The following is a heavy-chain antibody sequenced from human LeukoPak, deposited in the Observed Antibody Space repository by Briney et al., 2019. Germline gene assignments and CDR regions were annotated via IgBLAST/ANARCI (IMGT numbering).Heavy chain of an antibody. CDR3: ARDVVDWEYFDY. J-gene: IGHJ4*02. CDR1: GFTFDDYA. V-gene: IGHV3-21*01. Sequence: GGSLRLSCAASGFTFDDYAMHWVRQAPGKGLEWVSSISSRSSSIYYADSVKGRFTISRDNAKNSLYLQMNSLRAEDTAVYYCARDVVDWEYFDYWGQGTLVTVSS. CDR2: ISSRSSSI. D-gene: IGHD2-21*01.